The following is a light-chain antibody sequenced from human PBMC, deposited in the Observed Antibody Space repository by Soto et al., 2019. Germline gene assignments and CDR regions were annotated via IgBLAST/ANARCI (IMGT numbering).Light chain of an antibody. CDR1: QYIGRY. CDR3: QQANSFPLT. V-gene: IGKV1-39*01. CDR2: AAS. Sequence: DIQMTQSPSSLSASVGDRVTITCRAGQYIGRYLNWYQQKPGKAPKLLIYAASSLQSGVPSRFSGSGSGTDFTFTISSLQPEDFATYYCQQANSFPLTFGGGTKVDIK. J-gene: IGKJ4*01.